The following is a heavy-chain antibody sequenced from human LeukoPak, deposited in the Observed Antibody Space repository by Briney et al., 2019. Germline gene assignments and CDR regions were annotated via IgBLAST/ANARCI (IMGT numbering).Heavy chain of an antibody. Sequence: SETLSLTCTVSGGSISSGSYYWSWIRQPAGKGLEWIGRIYTSGSTNYNPSLKSRVTISVDTSKNQSSLKLSSVTAADTAVYYCARDGMATIDTWGQGTLVTVSS. CDR2: IYTSGST. J-gene: IGHJ5*02. D-gene: IGHD5-24*01. CDR3: ARDGMATIDT. CDR1: GGSISSGSYY. V-gene: IGHV4-61*02.